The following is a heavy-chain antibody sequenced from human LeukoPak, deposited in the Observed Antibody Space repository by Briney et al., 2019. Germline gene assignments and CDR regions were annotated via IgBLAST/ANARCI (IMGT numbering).Heavy chain of an antibody. CDR3: AKGAYSSSWYRFDY. CDR1: GFTFDDYA. D-gene: IGHD6-13*01. V-gene: IGHV3-9*01. Sequence: GGSLRLSCAASGFTFDDYAMHWVRQAPGKGLEWVSGISSNSGTIGYADSVKGRFTISRDNAKNSLYLQMNSLRAEDTALYYCAKGAYSSSWYRFDYWGQGILVTVSS. J-gene: IGHJ4*02. CDR2: ISSNSGTI.